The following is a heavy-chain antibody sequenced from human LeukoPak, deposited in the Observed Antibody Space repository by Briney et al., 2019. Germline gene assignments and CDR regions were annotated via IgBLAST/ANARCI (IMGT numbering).Heavy chain of an antibody. J-gene: IGHJ4*02. Sequence: SGTLSLTCTVSGGSISSYYWSWIRQPAGKGLEWIGRIYTSGSTNYNPSLKSRVTMSVDTSKNQFSLKLSSVTAADTAVYYCARGSRDLYYYDSSGYLDYWGQGTLVTVSS. CDR1: GGSISSYY. D-gene: IGHD3-22*01. CDR2: IYTSGST. V-gene: IGHV4-4*07. CDR3: ARGSRDLYYYDSSGYLDY.